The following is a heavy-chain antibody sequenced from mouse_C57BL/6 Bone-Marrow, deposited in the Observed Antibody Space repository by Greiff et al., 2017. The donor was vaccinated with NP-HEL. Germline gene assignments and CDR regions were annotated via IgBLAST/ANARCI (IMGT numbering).Heavy chain of an antibody. CDR2: INPNNGGT. Sequence: DVKLQESGPELVKPGASVKMSCKASGYTFTDYNMHWVKQSHGKSLEWIGYINPNNGGTSYNQKFKGKATLTVNKSSSTAYMELRSLTSEDSAVYYCARGWLLRDYWGQGTTLTVSS. J-gene: IGHJ2*01. V-gene: IGHV1-22*01. CDR3: ARGWLLRDY. D-gene: IGHD2-3*01. CDR1: GYTFTDYN.